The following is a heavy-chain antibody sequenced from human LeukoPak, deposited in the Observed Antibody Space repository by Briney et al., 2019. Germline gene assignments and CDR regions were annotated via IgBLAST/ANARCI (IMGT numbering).Heavy chain of an antibody. CDR2: VNREGSST. CDR3: ARDRSISAAGDTY. J-gene: IGHJ4*02. Sequence: GRCVRLSCAAPGFTFSDYWMHWVRQAPGKGLGWVSRVNREGSSTSYADSVKGRFTISRDNAKNTLSLQMNSLRAEDAAVYYCARDRSISAAGDTYWGQGTLVSVSS. D-gene: IGHD6-13*01. CDR1: GFTFSDYW. V-gene: IGHV3-74*01.